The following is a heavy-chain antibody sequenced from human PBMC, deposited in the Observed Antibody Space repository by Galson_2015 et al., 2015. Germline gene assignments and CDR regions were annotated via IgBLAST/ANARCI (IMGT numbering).Heavy chain of an antibody. D-gene: IGHD2-2*01. CDR3: ARLGGYCSSTSCYQDY. V-gene: IGHV5-51*01. J-gene: IGHJ4*02. CDR1: GYSFTSYW. Sequence: QSGAEVKKPGESLKISCTGSGYSFTSYWIGWVRQMPGKGLEWMGIIYPGDSDTRYSPSFQGQVTISADKSISTAYLQWSSLKASDTAMYYCARLGGYCSSTSCYQDYWGQGTLVTVSS. CDR2: IYPGDSDT.